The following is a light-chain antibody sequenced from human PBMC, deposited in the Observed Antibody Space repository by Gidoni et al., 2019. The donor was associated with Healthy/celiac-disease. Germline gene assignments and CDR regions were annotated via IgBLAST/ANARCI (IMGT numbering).Light chain of an antibody. V-gene: IGKV3-11*01. Sequence: EIVLTQSPATLSLSPGEIATLSCRASQSVSSYLAWYQQKPGQAPRLLIYDASNRATGIPARFSGSGSGTDFTLTISSLEPEDFAVYYCQQRSNWPPLTCGGGTKVEIK. CDR3: QQRSNWPPLT. J-gene: IGKJ4*01. CDR1: QSVSSY. CDR2: DAS.